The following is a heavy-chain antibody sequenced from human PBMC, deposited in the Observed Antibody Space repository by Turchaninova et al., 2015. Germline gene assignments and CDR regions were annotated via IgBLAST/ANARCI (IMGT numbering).Heavy chain of an antibody. Sequence: QVTLKESGPVLVKPTETLTLTCTVSGFSLSNARMGVSWIRQPPGTALEWLAHIFSNDEKSYSTSLNSRLTISKDTSKSQVVLTMTNMDPVDTATYYCARFRGSYQYYFDYWGQGTLVTVSS. D-gene: IGHD1-26*01. CDR3: ARFRGSYQYYFDY. V-gene: IGHV2-26*01. J-gene: IGHJ4*02. CDR1: GFSLSNARMG. CDR2: IFSNDEK.